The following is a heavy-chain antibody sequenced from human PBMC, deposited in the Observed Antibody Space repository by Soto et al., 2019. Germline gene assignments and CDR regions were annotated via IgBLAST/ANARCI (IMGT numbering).Heavy chain of an antibody. D-gene: IGHD1-20*01. CDR1: GFTFSGYW. V-gene: IGHV3-21*01. CDR3: ARDPDPVHNPYYDY. J-gene: IGHJ4*01. CDR2: ISSSSSYI. Sequence: PGGSLRLSCAGSGFTFSGYWMHWGRQAPGKGPVWVSSISSSSSYIYYADSVKGRFTISRDNAKNSLYLQMNSLRAEDTAVYYCARDPDPVHNPYYDYWGQGTLVTVSS.